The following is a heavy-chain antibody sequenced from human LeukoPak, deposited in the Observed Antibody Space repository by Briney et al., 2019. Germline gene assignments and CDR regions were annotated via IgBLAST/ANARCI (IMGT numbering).Heavy chain of an antibody. CDR2: IYYSGST. Sequence: SETLSLTCTVSGGSISSSTYYWGWIRQPPGKGLECIGSIYYSGSTYYNPSLKSRVTISVDTSKNQFSLKLSSVTAADTAVYYCARLNYDPYNWFDPWGQGTLVTVSS. D-gene: IGHD3-3*01. V-gene: IGHV4-39*01. J-gene: IGHJ5*02. CDR3: ARLNYDPYNWFDP. CDR1: GGSISSSTYY.